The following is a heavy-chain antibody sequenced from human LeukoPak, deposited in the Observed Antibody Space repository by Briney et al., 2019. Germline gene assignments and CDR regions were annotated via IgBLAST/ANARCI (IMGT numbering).Heavy chain of an antibody. V-gene: IGHV3-21*01. CDR1: GFTFSSYS. CDR3: ARDAITMVRGVISP. J-gene: IGHJ5*02. CDR2: ISSSSSYI. D-gene: IGHD3-10*01. Sequence: PGGSLRLSCAASGFTFSSYSMNWVRQAPGKGLEWVSSISSSSSYIYYADSVKGRFTFSRDNAKNSLYLQMNSLRAEDTAVYYCARDAITMVRGVISPWGQGTLVTVSS.